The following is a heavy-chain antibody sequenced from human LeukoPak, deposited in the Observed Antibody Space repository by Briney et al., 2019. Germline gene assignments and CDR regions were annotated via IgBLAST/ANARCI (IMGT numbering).Heavy chain of an antibody. CDR2: IIPIFGIA. CDR3: ARGTRYYGSSGYLDY. J-gene: IGHJ4*02. CDR1: GGAFSSYA. V-gene: IGHV1-69*04. Sequence: SVKVSCKASGGAFSSYAISWVRQAPGQGLEWMGRIIPIFGIANYAQKFQGRVTITADKSTSTAYMELSSLRSEDTAVYYCARGTRYYGSSGYLDYWGQGTLVTVSS. D-gene: IGHD3-22*01.